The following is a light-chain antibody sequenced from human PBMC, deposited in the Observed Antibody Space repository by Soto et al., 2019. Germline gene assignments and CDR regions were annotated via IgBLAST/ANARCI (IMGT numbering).Light chain of an antibody. V-gene: IGKV4-1*01. J-gene: IGKJ2*01. CDR2: WAS. CDR1: QSVLDNSTNKSY. Sequence: VLTQSPSSLAVSLGERATVNCRSSQSVLDNSTNKSYLAWYQKKPGHPPKLLVHWASVREAGVPDRFSGGGPGTDFTLTISSLQAEDVAVYYCHQYYTPPQSFGQGTQLAIK. CDR3: HQYYTPPQS.